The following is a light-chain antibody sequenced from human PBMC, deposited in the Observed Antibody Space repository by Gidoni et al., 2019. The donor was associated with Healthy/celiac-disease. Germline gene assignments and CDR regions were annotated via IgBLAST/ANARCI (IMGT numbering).Light chain of an antibody. CDR2: YAS. CDR1: QSIGSI. V-gene: IGKV6-21*02. CDR3: HQSSSSPLT. Sequence: EIVLTQSPAFQSVTPKAKVTITCRASQSIGSILHWYQPKPDQSPKLLIKYASQSSSGVPSRFSGSGSGTDFTLTINSLEAEDAATYYCHQSSSSPLTFGGXTKVEIK. J-gene: IGKJ4*01.